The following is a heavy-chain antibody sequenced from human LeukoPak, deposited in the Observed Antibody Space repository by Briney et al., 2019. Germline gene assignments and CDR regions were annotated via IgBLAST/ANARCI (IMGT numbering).Heavy chain of an antibody. Sequence: PGGSLRLSWAASGLTFGIYWMSWVRQAPGKGMEWVAYIHPDGNEKFHVDFVEGRFTISRDNTENSLYLQTSSLRPEDTAVYYCARGDDFSGDHCGQGTLVTASS. CDR3: ARGDDFSGDH. V-gene: IGHV3-7*04. D-gene: IGHD2-21*02. CDR2: IHPDGNEK. J-gene: IGHJ4*02. CDR1: GLTFGIYW.